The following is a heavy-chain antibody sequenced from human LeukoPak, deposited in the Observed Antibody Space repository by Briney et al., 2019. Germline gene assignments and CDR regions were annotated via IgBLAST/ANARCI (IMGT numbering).Heavy chain of an antibody. CDR3: AAPTDFWSGYST. V-gene: IGHV1-58*01. CDR1: GFTFTSSA. J-gene: IGHJ3*01. D-gene: IGHD3-3*01. CDR2: IVVSSGNT. Sequence: SVKVSCKASGFTFTSSAVQWVRQARGQRLGWIGWIVVSSGNTNYAQKFQEKVTITRDMSTSTAYMELSSLRSDVTAVYYCAAPTDFWSGYSTWGQGTMVTVSS.